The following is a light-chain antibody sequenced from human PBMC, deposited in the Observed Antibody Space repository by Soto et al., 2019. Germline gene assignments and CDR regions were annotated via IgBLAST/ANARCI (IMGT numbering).Light chain of an antibody. CDR3: QQYSNSQWT. Sequence: EIVLTQSPDTLSLSPGERATLSCRASQSVSSYLAWYQQKPGHAPGLLIYAASTRATGIPARFSGSGSGTDFTLTISSLEPEDFAVYYCQQYSNSQWTFGQGTRVEIK. V-gene: IGKV3-11*01. CDR2: AAS. CDR1: QSVSSY. J-gene: IGKJ1*01.